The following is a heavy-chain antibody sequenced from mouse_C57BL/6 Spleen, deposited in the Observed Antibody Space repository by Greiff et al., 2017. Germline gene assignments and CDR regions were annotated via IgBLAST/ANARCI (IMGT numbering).Heavy chain of an antibody. V-gene: IGHV1-61*01. D-gene: IGHD2-3*01. CDR3: AREMGD. J-gene: IGHJ3*01. Sequence: QVQLKQPGAELVRPGSSVKLSCKASGYTFTSYWMDWVKQRPGQGLEWIGNIYPSDSETHYNQKFKDKATLTVDKSSSTAYMQLSRLTSEDSAVYYGAREMGDWGQGTLVTVSA. CDR2: IYPSDSET. CDR1: GYTFTSYW.